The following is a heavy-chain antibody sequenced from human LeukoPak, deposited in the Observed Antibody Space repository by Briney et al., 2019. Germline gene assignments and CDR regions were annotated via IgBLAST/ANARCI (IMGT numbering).Heavy chain of an antibody. J-gene: IGHJ5*02. Sequence: SETLSLTCSVSGGSISSYYWSWIRQPPGKGLEWIGYIYYSGSANYNPSLKSRVTISVDTSKNQFSLKLSSVTAADTAVYCCARGEGTTSPNWFDPWGQGALVTVSS. V-gene: IGHV4-59*01. CDR3: ARGEGTTSPNWFDP. CDR1: GGSISSYY. D-gene: IGHD1-7*01. CDR2: IYYSGSA.